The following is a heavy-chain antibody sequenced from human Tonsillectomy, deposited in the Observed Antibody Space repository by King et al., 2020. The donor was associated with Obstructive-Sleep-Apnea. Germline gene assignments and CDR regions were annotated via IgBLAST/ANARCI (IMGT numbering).Heavy chain of an antibody. CDR1: GGSISGYY. CDR3: ARRTGYYSPFDY. D-gene: IGHD3-22*01. Sequence: VQLQESGPGLVKPSETLSLTCTVSGGSISGYYWSWIRQPPGKGLEWIGYISYIGSTNYTPSLKSRVTISLDTSKNEFSLRLSSVTAADTAVYYCARRTGYYSPFDYWGQGTLVTVSS. V-gene: IGHV4-59*08. CDR2: ISYIGST. J-gene: IGHJ4*02.